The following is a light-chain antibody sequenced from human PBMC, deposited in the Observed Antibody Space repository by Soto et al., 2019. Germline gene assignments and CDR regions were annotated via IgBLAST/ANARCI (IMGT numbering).Light chain of an antibody. J-gene: IGKJ5*01. Sequence: EVVLTESSGTPFLSPGERATLSCRGRQSLSRSYLAWYQKKPGQAPRLLIKGASTRATGIPDRFSGSGSGTDFILTITRLEPEDFAVYYCQQYDRPPNTFGQGTRLEIK. CDR1: QSLSRSY. V-gene: IGKV3-20*01. CDR3: QQYDRPPNT. CDR2: GAS.